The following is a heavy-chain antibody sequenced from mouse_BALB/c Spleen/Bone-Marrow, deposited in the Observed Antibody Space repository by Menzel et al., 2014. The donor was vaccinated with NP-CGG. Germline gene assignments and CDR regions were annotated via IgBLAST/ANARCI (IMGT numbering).Heavy chain of an antibody. CDR2: IWAGGST. Sequence: VKLVESGPGLVAPSQSLSITCTVSGFSLTSYGLHWVRQPPGKGLEWLGVIWAGGSTSYNSALMSRLNFSKDNSKSQVFLKMNSLQTDDTAMYYCARDYGYYKDVGDYWGQGTTLTVSS. CDR1: GFSLTSYG. D-gene: IGHD2-3*01. V-gene: IGHV2-9*02. J-gene: IGHJ2*01. CDR3: ARDYGYYKDVGDY.